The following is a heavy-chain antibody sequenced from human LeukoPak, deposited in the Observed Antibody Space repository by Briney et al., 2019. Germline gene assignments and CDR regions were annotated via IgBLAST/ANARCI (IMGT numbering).Heavy chain of an antibody. J-gene: IGHJ4*02. V-gene: IGHV3-30*02. CDR1: GFTFSSYG. CDR3: AKDGKHYYDSSGYYYPGY. Sequence: GGSLRLSCAASGFTFSSYGMHWVRQAPGKGLEWVALIRYDGNNKYYADSVKGRFSISRDNSKNTLYLQMNSLRVEDTAVYYCAKDGKHYYDSSGYYYPGYWGQGTLVTVSS. CDR2: IRYDGNNK. D-gene: IGHD3-22*01.